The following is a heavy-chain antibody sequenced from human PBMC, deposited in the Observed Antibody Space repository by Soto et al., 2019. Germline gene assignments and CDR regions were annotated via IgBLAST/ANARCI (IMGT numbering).Heavy chain of an antibody. V-gene: IGHV3-15*07. CDR2: IKSKSHGGTT. D-gene: IGHD2-2*01. CDR1: GLTFSTVW. J-gene: IGHJ4*01. CDR3: CTGSYTDLTVVRRDN. Sequence: GGSLSLCCAVSGLTFSTVWINWVRQDPGKGLEWVGRIKSKSHGGTTDFAAPVKGRFAISRDDSKSIAHMEMNSLKIEDTAVYYCCTGSYTDLTVVRRDNRGRGILVTVS.